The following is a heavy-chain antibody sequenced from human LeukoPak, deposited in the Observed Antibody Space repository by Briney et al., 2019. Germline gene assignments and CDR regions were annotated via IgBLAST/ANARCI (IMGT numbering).Heavy chain of an antibody. CDR2: IIPIFGTA. J-gene: IGHJ4*02. CDR1: GGTFSSYA. D-gene: IGHD3-3*01. Sequence: SVKVSCEASGGTFSSYAISWVRQAPGQGLEWMGRIIPIFGTANYAQKFQGRVTITTDESTSTAYMELSSLRSEDTAVYYCARETGIFDYFDYWGQGTLVTVSS. V-gene: IGHV1-69*05. CDR3: ARETGIFDYFDY.